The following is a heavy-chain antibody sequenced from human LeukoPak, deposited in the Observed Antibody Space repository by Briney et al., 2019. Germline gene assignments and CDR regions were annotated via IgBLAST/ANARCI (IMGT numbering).Heavy chain of an antibody. D-gene: IGHD3-3*01. CDR1: GVSVSSGSYY. Sequence: SETLSLTCTVSGVSVSSGSYYWSWIRQPPGKGLEWIGYIYYSGSTNYNPSLKSRVTISVDTSKNQFSLKLSSVTAADTAVYYCAREGGEYYDFWSGYRTQNYYYGMDVWGQGTTVTVSS. CDR3: AREGGEYYDFWSGYRTQNYYYGMDV. CDR2: IYYSGST. V-gene: IGHV4-61*01. J-gene: IGHJ6*02.